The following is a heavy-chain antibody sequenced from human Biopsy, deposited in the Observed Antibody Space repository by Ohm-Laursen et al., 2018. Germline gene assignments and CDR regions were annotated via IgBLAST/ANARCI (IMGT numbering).Heavy chain of an antibody. CDR1: GDSISSYY. J-gene: IGHJ2*01. CDR2: VYYTGST. D-gene: IGHD3-22*01. CDR3: ARDRGYYSDRTVPGYFDL. V-gene: IGHV4-59*01. Sequence: GTLSLTCTVSGDSISSYYWSWIRQPPGKGLQWIGYVYYTGSTDYNPSLQSRVTVSVDTSKNHFSLRLRSVTPADTAIYYCARDRGYYSDRTVPGYFDLWGRGTLVTVSS.